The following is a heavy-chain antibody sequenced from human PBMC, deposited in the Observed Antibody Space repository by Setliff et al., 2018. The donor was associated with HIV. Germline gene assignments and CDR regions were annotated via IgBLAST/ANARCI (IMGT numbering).Heavy chain of an antibody. CDR3: ARHVDRTYYDSVGFFQY. J-gene: IGHJ4*02. CDR1: GGSVSISD. Sequence: SETLSLTCTVSGGSVSISDWSWIRQPPGKGLEWIGCIYTSGNTNYDPSLKSRVTISVDTSKNQFSLKLASVTAADTAVYFCARHVDRTYYDSVGFFQYWGQGLMVTGSS. V-gene: IGHV4-4*09. D-gene: IGHD3-22*01. CDR2: IYTSGNT.